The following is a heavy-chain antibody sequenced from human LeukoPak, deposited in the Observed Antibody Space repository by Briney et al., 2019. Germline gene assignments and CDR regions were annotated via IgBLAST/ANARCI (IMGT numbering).Heavy chain of an antibody. CDR1: GFTFSNAW. CDR3: TTVYYYDSSGFPQDYYYYYMDV. Sequence: PGGSLRLSCAASGFTFSNAWMSWVRQAPGKGLEWVGRIKSKTDGGTTDYAAPVKGGFTISRDDSKNTLYLQMNSLKTEDTAVYYCTTVYYYDSSGFPQDYYYYYMDVWGKGTTVTVSS. J-gene: IGHJ6*03. V-gene: IGHV3-15*01. CDR2: IKSKTDGGTT. D-gene: IGHD3-22*01.